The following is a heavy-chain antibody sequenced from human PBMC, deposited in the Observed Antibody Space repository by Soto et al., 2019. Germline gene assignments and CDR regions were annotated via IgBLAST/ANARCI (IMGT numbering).Heavy chain of an antibody. CDR1: GFTFSSYG. CDR3: AKERLGDHDFWSGYPPMDV. CDR2: ISYDGSNK. V-gene: IGHV3-30*18. D-gene: IGHD3-3*01. J-gene: IGHJ6*04. Sequence: PGGSLRLSCAASGFTFSSYGMHWVRQAPGKGLEWVAVISYDGSNKYYADSVKGRFTISRDNSKNTLYLQMNSLRAEDTAVYYCAKERLGDHDFWSGYPPMDVWGKGTTVTVSS.